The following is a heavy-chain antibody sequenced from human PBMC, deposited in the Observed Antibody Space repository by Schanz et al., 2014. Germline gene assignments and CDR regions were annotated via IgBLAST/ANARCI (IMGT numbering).Heavy chain of an antibody. CDR3: ARAGYDADNWFDP. J-gene: IGHJ5*02. CDR2: IKSDGSST. Sequence: EVQLVESGGGLVQPGGSLRLSCAASGFTFSSYWMHWVRQVPGKGLVWVSRIKSDGSSTSYADSVKGRFTISRDNAKSSLYLQMNSLRVEDTAVYYCARAGYDADNWFDPWGQGTLVTVSS. V-gene: IGHV3-74*01. D-gene: IGHD2-2*01. CDR1: GFTFSSYW.